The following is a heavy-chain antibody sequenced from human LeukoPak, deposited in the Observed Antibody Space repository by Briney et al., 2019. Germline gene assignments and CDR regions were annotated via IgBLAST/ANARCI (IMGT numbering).Heavy chain of an antibody. V-gene: IGHV1-2*02. CDR1: GYTFTDYY. D-gene: IGHD5-24*01. CDR2: INPKSGGT. CDR3: ARDLAFGEMVTNRGAFDI. Sequence: GASVKVSCKASGYTFTDYYMHWVRQAPGQGLEWMGWINPKSGGTNYAQKFQGRVTMTRDTSISTAYMELSRLRSDDTAVFYCARDLAFGEMVTNRGAFDIWGQGTMVTVPS. J-gene: IGHJ3*02.